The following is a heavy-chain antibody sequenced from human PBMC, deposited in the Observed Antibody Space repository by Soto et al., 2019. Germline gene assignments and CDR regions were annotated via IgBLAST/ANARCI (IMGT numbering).Heavy chain of an antibody. CDR3: ARVFLIVRRGYCSSTSCPDYDY. CDR1: GYTFTSYG. D-gene: IGHD2-2*01. Sequence: ASVKVSCKASGYTFTSYGISWVRQAPGQGLEWMGWISAYNGNTNYAQKLQGRVTMTTDTSTSTAYMELRSLRSDDTAVYYCARVFLIVRRGYCSSTSCPDYDYWGQGTLVTVSS. V-gene: IGHV1-18*01. CDR2: ISAYNGNT. J-gene: IGHJ4*02.